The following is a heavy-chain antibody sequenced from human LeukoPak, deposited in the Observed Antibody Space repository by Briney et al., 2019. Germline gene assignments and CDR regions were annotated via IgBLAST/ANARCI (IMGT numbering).Heavy chain of an antibody. J-gene: IGHJ6*02. V-gene: IGHV4-59*01. CDR1: GGSISDYY. Sequence: SETLSLTCTVSGGSISDYYRGWIRQPPGKGLEWIGYFYNSGRSTYNPSLKSRVTISADTSKNQSSLKLSSVTAADTAVYYCARGPLGNYDILTGYYYYGMDVWGQGTTVTVSS. CDR2: FYNSGRS. CDR3: ARGPLGNYDILTGYYYYGMDV. D-gene: IGHD3-9*01.